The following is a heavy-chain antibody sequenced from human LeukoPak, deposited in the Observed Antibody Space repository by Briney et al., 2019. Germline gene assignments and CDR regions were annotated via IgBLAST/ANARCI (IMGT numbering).Heavy chain of an antibody. V-gene: IGHV4-30-4*01. J-gene: IGHJ4*02. CDR1: GGSISSGGYS. Sequence: SETLSLTCAVSGGSISSGGYSWSWIRQPPGKGLEWIGYIYYSGSTYYNPSLKSRVTISVDTSKNQFSLKLSSVTAADTAVYYCARVFSSRPYYFDYWGQGTLVTVSS. CDR2: IYYSGST. CDR3: ARVFSSRPYYFDY. D-gene: IGHD6-6*01.